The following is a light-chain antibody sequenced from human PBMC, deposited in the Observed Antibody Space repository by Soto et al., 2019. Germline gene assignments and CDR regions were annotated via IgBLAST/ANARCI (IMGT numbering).Light chain of an antibody. J-gene: IGKJ4*01. CDR2: KAS. Sequence: DSQINQNHTTLSASVGDRVTITCRCSQSISSWLAWYQQKPGKAPKLLIYKASNLESGVPSRFSGSRSGTDFTLTISSLQPDDFAPYHCQQYESGCPLTFGGVTKVDI. V-gene: IGKV1-5*03. CDR1: QSISSW. CDR3: QQYESGCPLT.